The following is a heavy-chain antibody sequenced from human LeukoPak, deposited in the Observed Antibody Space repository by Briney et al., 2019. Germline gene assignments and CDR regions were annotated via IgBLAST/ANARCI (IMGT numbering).Heavy chain of an antibody. Sequence: GGSLRLSCAASGFTVSSNYMSWVRQAPGKGLEWVSAISGSGGSTYYADSVKGRFTISRDNSKDTLYLQMNSLRAEDTAVYYCAKDPADDYGDYYYFDYWGQGTLVTVSS. D-gene: IGHD4-17*01. CDR3: AKDPADDYGDYYYFDY. V-gene: IGHV3-23*01. J-gene: IGHJ4*02. CDR1: GFTVSSNY. CDR2: ISGSGGST.